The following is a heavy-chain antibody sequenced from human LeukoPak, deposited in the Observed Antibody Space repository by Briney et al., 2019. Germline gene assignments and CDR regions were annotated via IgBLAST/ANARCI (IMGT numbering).Heavy chain of an antibody. J-gene: IGHJ4*02. CDR3: ARDSPGYLAYDS. CDR1: GFTFSTYW. V-gene: IGHV3-7*04. Sequence: PGGSLRLSCAASGFTFSTYWMTCVRQAPGKGPEWVANIKEDGSATYYVDSVKGRFTISRGNAKKSLYLQMNSLRAEDTAVYYCARDSPGYLAYDSWGQGTLVTVSS. D-gene: IGHD1-1*01. CDR2: IKEDGSAT.